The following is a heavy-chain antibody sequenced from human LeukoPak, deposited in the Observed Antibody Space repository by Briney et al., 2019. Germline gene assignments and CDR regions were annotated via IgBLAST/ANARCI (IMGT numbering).Heavy chain of an antibody. Sequence: SQTLSLTCAVSGGSISSGGYSWSWIRQPPGKGLEWIGYIYHSGSTYYNPSLKSRVTISVDRSKNQFSLKLSSVTAADTAVYYCARATVFDYWGQGTLVTVSS. V-gene: IGHV4-30-2*01. CDR1: GGSISSGGYS. CDR3: ARATVFDY. CDR2: IYHSGST. J-gene: IGHJ4*02.